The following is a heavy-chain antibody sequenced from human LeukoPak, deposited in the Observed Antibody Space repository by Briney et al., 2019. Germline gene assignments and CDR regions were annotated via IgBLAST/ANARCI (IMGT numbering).Heavy chain of an antibody. J-gene: IGHJ6*02. CDR3: ARDHADRIAAAGTPQSYGMDV. V-gene: IGHV3-11*04. CDR2: ISSNGSTI. D-gene: IGHD6-13*01. Sequence: GGSLRLSCAASGFTFSDYYMSWIRQAPGKGLEWVSYISSNGSTIYYADSVKGRFTISRDNAKNSLYLQMNSLRAEDTAVYYCARDHADRIAAAGTPQSYGMDVWGQGTTVTVSS. CDR1: GFTFSDYY.